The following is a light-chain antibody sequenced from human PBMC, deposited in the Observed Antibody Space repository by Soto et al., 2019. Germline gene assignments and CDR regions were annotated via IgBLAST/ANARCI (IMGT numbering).Light chain of an antibody. CDR3: QQRSNSFT. Sequence: EIVLTQSPATLSLSPGERATLSCRASQSVSSYLAWYQQKPGQAPRLLIYDASNRATGIPARFSGSGSGTDFTLPISSLEPEDFAVYYCQQRSNSFTFGPGTKVDIK. V-gene: IGKV3-11*01. CDR2: DAS. J-gene: IGKJ3*01. CDR1: QSVSSY.